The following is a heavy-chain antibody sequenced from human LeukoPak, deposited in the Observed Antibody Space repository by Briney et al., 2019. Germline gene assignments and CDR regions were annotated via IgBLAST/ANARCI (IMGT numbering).Heavy chain of an antibody. Sequence: GGSLRLSCAASGFTFSSYEMNWVRQAPGKGLEWVSYISSSGSTIYYADSVKGRFTISRDNSKNTLYLQMNSLRAEDTAVYYCAKGYNWFDPWGQGTLVTVSS. J-gene: IGHJ5*02. CDR1: GFTFSSYE. CDR3: AKGYNWFDP. CDR2: ISSSGSTI. V-gene: IGHV3-48*03.